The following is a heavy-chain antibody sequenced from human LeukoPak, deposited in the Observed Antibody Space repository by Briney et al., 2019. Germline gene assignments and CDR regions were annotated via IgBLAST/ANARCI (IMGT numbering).Heavy chain of an antibody. J-gene: IGHJ4*02. CDR3: AKSPYIASHIDFDY. V-gene: IGHV3-23*01. CDR1: GFTFSSYA. Sequence: TGGSLRLSRAASGFTFSSYAMSWVRQAPGKGLERVSTVSGCGDSTWYADSVKGRFTISRDKSKSTLYVPMNSLRAEDTAVYYCAKSPYIASHIDFDYWGEGTLVTVSS. D-gene: IGHD5-12*01. CDR2: VSGCGDST.